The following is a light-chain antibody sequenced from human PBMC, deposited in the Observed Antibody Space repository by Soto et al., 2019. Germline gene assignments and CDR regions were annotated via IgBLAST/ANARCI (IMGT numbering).Light chain of an antibody. V-gene: IGLV2-14*01. CDR2: EVN. CDR3: CSHAGSKNYYL. J-gene: IGLJ1*01. Sequence: QSALTQPASLSGSPGQSITISCTGTSSDIGAYDYVSWFQQHPGKAPKLMISEVNNRPSGVSNRFSGSKSGNTAYLTISGLQVEDEAEYYCCSHAGSKNYYLFGPGTKLTVL. CDR1: SSDIGAYDY.